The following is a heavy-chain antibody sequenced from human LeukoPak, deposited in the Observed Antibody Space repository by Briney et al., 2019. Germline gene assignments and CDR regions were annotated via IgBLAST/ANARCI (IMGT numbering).Heavy chain of an antibody. J-gene: IGHJ4*02. CDR3: AHSPPRQLVRHSPFDY. Sequence: SGPTLVNPTQTLTLTCTFSGFSLSTSGVGVVWIRQPPGKALEWLALIYWNDDKRYSPSLKTWLTITKDTSKNQVVLTMTNMDPVDTATYYCAHSPPRQLVRHSPFDYWGQGTLVTVSS. CDR2: IYWNDDK. V-gene: IGHV2-5*01. D-gene: IGHD6-13*01. CDR1: GFSLSTSGVG.